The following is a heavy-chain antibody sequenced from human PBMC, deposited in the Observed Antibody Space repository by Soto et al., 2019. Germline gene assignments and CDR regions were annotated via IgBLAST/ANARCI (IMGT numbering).Heavy chain of an antibody. D-gene: IGHD2-15*01. CDR1: GYTFTSYG. V-gene: IGHV1-69*06. Sequence: SVKVSCKASGYTFTSYGISWVRQAPGQGLEWMGGIIPIFGTANYAQKFQGRVTITADKSTSTAYMELSSLRSEDTAVYYCARDGTYCSGGSCYSIRWWFDPWGQGTLVTVSS. J-gene: IGHJ5*02. CDR2: IIPIFGTA. CDR3: ARDGTYCSGGSCYSIRWWFDP.